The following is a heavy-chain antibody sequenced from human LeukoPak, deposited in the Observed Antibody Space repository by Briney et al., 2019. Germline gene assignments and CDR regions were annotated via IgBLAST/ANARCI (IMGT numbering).Heavy chain of an antibody. J-gene: IGHJ4*02. CDR3: ARALYGSGTPGSGDY. Sequence: ASVKVSCKASGYTFTSYAMNWVRQAPGQGLEWMGWINTNTGNPTYAQGFTGRFVFSSDTSVSTAYLQISSLKAEDTAVYYCARALYGSGTPGSGDYWGQGTLVTVSS. D-gene: IGHD3-10*01. V-gene: IGHV7-4-1*02. CDR2: INTNTGNP. CDR1: GYTFTSYA.